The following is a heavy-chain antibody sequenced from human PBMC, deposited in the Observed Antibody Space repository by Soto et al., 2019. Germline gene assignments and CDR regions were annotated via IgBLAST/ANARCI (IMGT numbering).Heavy chain of an antibody. V-gene: IGHV1-58*01. CDR2: IVVGSGNT. J-gene: IGHJ4*02. D-gene: IGHD1-1*01. CDR1: GFTFTSSA. Sequence: SVKVSVKASGFTFTSSAVQWVRQARGQRLEWIGWIVVGSGNTNYAQKFQERVTITRDMSTSTAYMELSSLRSEDTAVYYCAAVGTVPWTYDYWGQGTLVTVSS. CDR3: AAVGTVPWTYDY.